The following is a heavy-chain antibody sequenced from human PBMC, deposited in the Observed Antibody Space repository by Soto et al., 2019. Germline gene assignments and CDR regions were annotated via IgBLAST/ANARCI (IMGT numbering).Heavy chain of an antibody. D-gene: IGHD3-22*01. CDR2: IIPILGIA. CDR3: ARERGGDYYDSSGYYCDY. Sequence: QVQLVQSGAEVKKPGSSVKVSCKASGGTFSSYTISWVRQAPGQGLEWMGRIIPILGIANYAQKFQVRVTITADKSTSTAYMELRSLRSEDTAVYYCARERGGDYYDSSGYYCDYWGQGTLVTVSS. CDR1: GGTFSSYT. V-gene: IGHV1-69*08. J-gene: IGHJ4*02.